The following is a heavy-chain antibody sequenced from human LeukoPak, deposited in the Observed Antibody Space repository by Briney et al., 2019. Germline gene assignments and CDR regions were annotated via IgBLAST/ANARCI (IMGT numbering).Heavy chain of an antibody. CDR2: INSDGSVI. V-gene: IGHV3-74*01. CDR3: ARSPYHVSPGRFDP. Sequence: GGSLRLSCAASGFTFSSHWMHWVRQTPGKGPMWVSRINSDGSVIDYADSVKGRFTVSRDNSKNTLYLQMNSLRAEDTAMYYCARSPYHVSPGRFDPWGQGTLVTVSS. D-gene: IGHD3-16*01. J-gene: IGHJ5*02. CDR1: GFTFSSHW.